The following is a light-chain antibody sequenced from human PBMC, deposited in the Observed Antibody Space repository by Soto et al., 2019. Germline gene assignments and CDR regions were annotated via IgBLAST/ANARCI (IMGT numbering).Light chain of an antibody. J-gene: IGLJ3*02. Sequence: QSVLTQPPSASGTPGQRVTISCSGSSSNIGTNNVNWYQQFPRSAPKLLMYSSNQQPSGVPDRFSASKSGSSASLAISGRQSEDEADYYCAAWDSSLNVVLFGGGTKVTVL. CDR3: AAWDSSLNVVL. CDR2: SSN. CDR1: SSNIGTNN. V-gene: IGLV1-44*01.